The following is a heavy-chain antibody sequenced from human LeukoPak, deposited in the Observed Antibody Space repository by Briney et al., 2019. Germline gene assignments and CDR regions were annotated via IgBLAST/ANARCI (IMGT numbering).Heavy chain of an antibody. CDR2: IYYSGST. CDR3: ARQGRDMDCDFWSGYYPPNWFDP. CDR1: GGSISSSSYY. Sequence: SETLSLTCTVSGGSISSSSYYWGWIRQPPGKGLEWIGSIYYSGSTYYNPSLKSRVTISVDTSKNQFSLKLSSVTAADTAVYYSARQGRDMDCDFWSGYYPPNWFDPWGQGTLVTVSS. V-gene: IGHV4-39*01. J-gene: IGHJ5*02. D-gene: IGHD3-3*01.